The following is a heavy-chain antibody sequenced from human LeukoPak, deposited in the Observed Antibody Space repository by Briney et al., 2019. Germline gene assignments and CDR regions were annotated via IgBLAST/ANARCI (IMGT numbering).Heavy chain of an antibody. J-gene: IGHJ4*02. CDR1: GFTFSSYS. V-gene: IGHV3-21*01. D-gene: IGHD4-17*01. CDR3: ARSDGDLYFDY. CDR2: ISSSSSYI. Sequence: SGGSLRLSCAASGFTFSSYSMNWVRQASGKGLEWVSSISSSSSYIYYADSVKGRFTISRDNAKNSLYLQMNSLRAEDTAVYYCARSDGDLYFDYWAQGTMVTVSS.